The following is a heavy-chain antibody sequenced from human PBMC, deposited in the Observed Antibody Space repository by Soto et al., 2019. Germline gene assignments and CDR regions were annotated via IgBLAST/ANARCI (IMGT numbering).Heavy chain of an antibody. CDR1: GYTFTSYG. D-gene: IGHD1-26*01. CDR2: ISAYNGNT. CDR3: ARRTSIVGASYYFDY. Sequence: GASVKVSCKASGYTFTSYGISWVRQAPGQGLEWMGWISAYNGNTNYAQKLQGRVTMTTDTSTSTAYMELRSLRSDDTAVYYCARRTSIVGASYYFDYWGLGTLVTVSS. J-gene: IGHJ4*02. V-gene: IGHV1-18*04.